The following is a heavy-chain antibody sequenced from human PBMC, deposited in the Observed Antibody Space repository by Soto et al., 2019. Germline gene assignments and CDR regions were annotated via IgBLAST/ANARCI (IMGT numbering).Heavy chain of an antibody. V-gene: IGHV4-39*01. Sequence: PSETLSLTCTVSGGSISSSSYYWGWIRQPPGKGLEWIGSIYYSGSTYYNPSLKSRVTISVDTSKNQFSLKLSSVTAADTAVYYCARHVSEYSGYDLSRFGYWGQGTLVTVSS. CDR1: GGSISSSSYY. CDR2: IYYSGST. CDR3: ARHVSEYSGYDLSRFGY. J-gene: IGHJ4*02. D-gene: IGHD5-12*01.